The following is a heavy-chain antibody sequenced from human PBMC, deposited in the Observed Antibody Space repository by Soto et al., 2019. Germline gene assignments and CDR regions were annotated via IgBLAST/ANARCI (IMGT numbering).Heavy chain of an antibody. Sequence: PGWSLRLSCAASGFSFSDYSMNWVRQAPGKRLEWVSSIDSSSVYIYYADSLKGRFTISRDNAKNSLYLQMNSLRAEDTAVYYCVRAYISGTGWFDLWRQGTLVPVSS. CDR2: IDSSSVYI. CDR1: GFSFSDYS. CDR3: VRAYISGTGWFDL. D-gene: IGHD1-20*01. J-gene: IGHJ5*02. V-gene: IGHV3-21*01.